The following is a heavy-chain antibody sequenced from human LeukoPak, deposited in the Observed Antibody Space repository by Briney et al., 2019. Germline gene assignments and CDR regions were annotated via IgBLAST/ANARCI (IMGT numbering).Heavy chain of an antibody. J-gene: IGHJ5*01. CDR2: IYTSGST. Sequence: SETLSLTCTVSGGSISSYYWSWIRQPAGKGLEWIGRIYTSGSTNYNPSRKSRVTMSVDTSKNQFSLKLNSVTAADTAVYYCARDSYYYDSSGYSSITPDSWGQGTLVTVSS. D-gene: IGHD3-22*01. V-gene: IGHV4-4*07. CDR3: ARDSYYYDSSGYSSITPDS. CDR1: GGSISSYY.